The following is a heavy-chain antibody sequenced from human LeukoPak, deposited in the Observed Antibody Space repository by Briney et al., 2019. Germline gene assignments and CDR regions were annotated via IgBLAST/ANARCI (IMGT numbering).Heavy chain of an antibody. CDR1: GFTFSSYG. CDR2: IWYDGSNK. V-gene: IGHV3-33*01. D-gene: IGHD1-14*01. Sequence: PGGSLGLSCAASGFTFSSYGMHWVRQAPGKGLEWVAVIWYDGSNKYYADSVKGRFTISRDNSKNTLYLQMNSLRAGDTAVYYCARDHPEGYFDYWGQGTLVTVSS. CDR3: ARDHPEGYFDY. J-gene: IGHJ4*02.